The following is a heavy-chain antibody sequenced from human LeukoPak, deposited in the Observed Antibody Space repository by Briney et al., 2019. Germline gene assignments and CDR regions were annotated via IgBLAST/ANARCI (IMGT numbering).Heavy chain of an antibody. CDR3: ARALLLWFGEGHSDAFDI. CDR1: GYTFTSYY. Sequence: ASVKVSCKASGYTFTSYYMHWVRQAPGQGLEWMGIINPSGGSTSYAQKFQGRVTMTRDTSTSTVYMELSSLRSEDTAVYYCARALLLWFGEGHSDAFDIWGQGTMVTVSS. CDR2: INPSGGST. D-gene: IGHD3-10*01. J-gene: IGHJ3*02. V-gene: IGHV1-46*01.